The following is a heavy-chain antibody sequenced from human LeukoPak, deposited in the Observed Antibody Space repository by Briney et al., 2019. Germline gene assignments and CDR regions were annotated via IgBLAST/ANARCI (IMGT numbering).Heavy chain of an antibody. CDR2: IYYSGST. D-gene: IGHD1-26*01. Sequence: PSETLSLTCTVSGGSISSSSYYWGWIRQPPGKGLEWIGSIYYSGSTYYNPSLKSRVTISVDTSKNQFSLKLSSVTAADTAVYYCARSTIIVGATPWYFDYWGQGTLVTVSS. CDR1: GGSISSSSYY. CDR3: ARSTIIVGATPWYFDY. V-gene: IGHV4-39*07. J-gene: IGHJ4*02.